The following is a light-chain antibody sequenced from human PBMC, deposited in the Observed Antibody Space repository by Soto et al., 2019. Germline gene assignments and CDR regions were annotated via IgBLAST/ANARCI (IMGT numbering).Light chain of an antibody. CDR3: QQYDNLPPFT. J-gene: IGKJ3*01. V-gene: IGKV1-33*01. CDR1: QDISNY. CDR2: DAS. Sequence: DIQMTQSPSSLSASVGDRVTITCQASQDISNYLNWYQQRPGKAPKLLIYDASNLETGVPARFSGSGSGTEFTFTISSLQPEDIATYYCQQYDNLPPFTFGPGTKVNVK.